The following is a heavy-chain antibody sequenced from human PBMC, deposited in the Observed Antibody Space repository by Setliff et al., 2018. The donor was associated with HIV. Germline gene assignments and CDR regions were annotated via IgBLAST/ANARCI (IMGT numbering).Heavy chain of an antibody. D-gene: IGHD3-9*01. CDR1: GGSISSGGYY. J-gene: IGHJ2*01. CDR2: IYYSGST. Sequence: SETLSLTCTVSGGSISSGGYYWSWIRQHPGKGLEWIGYIYYSGSTYYNPSLKSRVTMSLDTSKNQFSLKLRSVTAADTAVYYCARGAYYDILTAYFSYFDLWGRGTRVTVSS. V-gene: IGHV4-31*03. CDR3: ARGAYYDILTAYFSYFDL.